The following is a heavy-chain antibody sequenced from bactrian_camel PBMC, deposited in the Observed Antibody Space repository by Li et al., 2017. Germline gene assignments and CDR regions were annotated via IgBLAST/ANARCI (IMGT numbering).Heavy chain of an antibody. D-gene: IGHD6*01. J-gene: IGHJ4*01. CDR1: GFTFTMSD. Sequence: HVQLVESGGGLVQPGGSLRLSCATSGFTFTMSDMSWVRQAPGKGLEWVSSILRDGRKTYYADSVQGRFTISRDNAKNTVYLQMNNLQPEDTATYYCAEGRGSRGEHCYSLNYWGQGTQVTVS. V-gene: IGHV3S7*01. CDR3: AEGRGSRGEHCYSLNY. CDR2: ILRDGRKT.